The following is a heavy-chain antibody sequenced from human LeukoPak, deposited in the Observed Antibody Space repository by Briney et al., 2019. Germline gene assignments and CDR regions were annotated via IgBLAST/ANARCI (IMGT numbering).Heavy chain of an antibody. D-gene: IGHD1-7*01. CDR3: ARGGNYGLAY. CDR2: INHSGST. Sequence: SETLSLTCTVSGGSMSSYYWSWIRQPPGKGLEWIGEINHSGSTNYNPSLKSRVTISVDTSKNQFSLKLSSVTAADTAVYYCARGGNYGLAYWGQGTLVTVSS. CDR1: GGSMSSYY. J-gene: IGHJ4*02. V-gene: IGHV4-34*01.